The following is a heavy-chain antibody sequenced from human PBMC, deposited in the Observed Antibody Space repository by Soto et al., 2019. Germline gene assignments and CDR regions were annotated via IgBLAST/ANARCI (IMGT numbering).Heavy chain of an antibody. D-gene: IGHD3-16*01. J-gene: IGHJ4*02. V-gene: IGHV1-46*01. CDR2: IEPRAGYS. CDR3: SRAPHYETGICYFDN. CDR1: GYMFINCN. Sequence: QVQLVQSGRELKMPGASVKISCKASGYMFINCNMRWLLQAPGHGNSWQGCIEPRAGYSTAAEYARKLRCRLTMINDTFTSTIYMERNRLTLENTAVYYCSRAPHYETGICYFDNWGQGTLVIVSP.